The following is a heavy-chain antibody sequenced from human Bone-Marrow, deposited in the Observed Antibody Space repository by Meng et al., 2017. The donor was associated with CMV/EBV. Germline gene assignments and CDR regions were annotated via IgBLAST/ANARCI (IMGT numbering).Heavy chain of an antibody. CDR2: IYYSGST. Sequence: SETLSLTCTVSGGSISSGSYYWGWIRQPPGKGLEWIGSIYYSGSTYYNPSLKSRVTISVDTSKNQFSPKLSSVTAADTPVYYGARESAVVTGNDAFDIWGQGTMVTVSS. D-gene: IGHD2-21*02. V-gene: IGHV4-39*07. J-gene: IGHJ3*02. CDR1: GGSISSGSYY. CDR3: ARESAVVTGNDAFDI.